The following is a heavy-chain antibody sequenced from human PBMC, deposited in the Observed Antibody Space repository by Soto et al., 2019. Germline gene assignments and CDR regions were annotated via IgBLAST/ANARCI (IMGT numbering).Heavy chain of an antibody. CDR1: GFTFSSYS. V-gene: IGHV3-21*01. D-gene: IGHD6-13*01. J-gene: IGHJ6*02. CDR2: ISSSSSYI. Sequence: GGSLRLSCAASGFTFSSYSMNWVRQAPGKGLEWVSSISSSSSYIYYADSVKGRFTNSRDNAKNSLYLQMNSLRAEDTAVYYCARGGAAAGKGGYYYYYGMDVWGQGTTVTVSS. CDR3: ARGGAAAGKGGYYYYYGMDV.